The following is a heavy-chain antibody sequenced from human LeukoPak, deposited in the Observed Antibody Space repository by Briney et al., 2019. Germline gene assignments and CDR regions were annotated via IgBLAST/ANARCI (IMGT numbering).Heavy chain of an antibody. J-gene: IGHJ4*02. CDR3: ARDTEGSGRFSPLDY. D-gene: IGHD3-10*01. Sequence: GRSLRLSCAASGFTFDDHAMHWVRQAPGRGLEWVSGIGRSSGSIGYADSVKGRFTISRDNAKNSLYLQMNSLRPEDTAFYYCARDTEGSGRFSPLDYWGQGALVTVSS. CDR1: GFTFDDHA. V-gene: IGHV3-9*01. CDR2: IGRSSGSI.